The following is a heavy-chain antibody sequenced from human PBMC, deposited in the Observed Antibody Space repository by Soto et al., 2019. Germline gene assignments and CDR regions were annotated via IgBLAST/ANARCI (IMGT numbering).Heavy chain of an antibody. V-gene: IGHV4-61*01. CDR3: ARDSKRGYSGYDKLDY. Sequence: SETLSLTCPVSGGSVSSGSYYWSWIRQPPGKGLEWIGYIYYSGSTNYNPSLKSRVTISVDTSKNQFSLKLTSVTAADTAVYYCARDSKRGYSGYDKLDYWGQGTLVTVSS. J-gene: IGHJ4*02. D-gene: IGHD5-12*01. CDR1: GGSVSSGSYY. CDR2: IYYSGST.